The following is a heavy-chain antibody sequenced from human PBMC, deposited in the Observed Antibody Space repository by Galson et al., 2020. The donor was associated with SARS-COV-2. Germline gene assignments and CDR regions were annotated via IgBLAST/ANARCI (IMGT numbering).Heavy chain of an antibody. CDR2: IYPGDSDT. Sequence: KIGESLKISCKGSGYSFTSYWIGWVRQMPGKGLEWMGIIYPGDSDTRYSPSFQGQVTISADKSISTAYLQWSSLKASDTAMYYCARRTNTYYYDSSGYFGAFDIWGQGTMVTVSS. CDR3: ARRTNTYYYDSSGYFGAFDI. J-gene: IGHJ3*02. CDR1: GYSFTSYW. D-gene: IGHD3-22*01. V-gene: IGHV5-51*01.